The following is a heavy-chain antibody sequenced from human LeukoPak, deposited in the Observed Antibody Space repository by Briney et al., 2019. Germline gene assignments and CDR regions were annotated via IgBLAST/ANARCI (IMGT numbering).Heavy chain of an antibody. D-gene: IGHD2-2*01. CDR3: ARDPAGIVVVPAAMHPGDAFDY. J-gene: IGHJ4*02. CDR1: GYTFTGYY. Sequence: ASVKVSCKASGYTFTGYYMHWVRQAPGQGLDWIGWINPNSGGTNYAQKFQGRVTMTRDTSISTAYMELSRLRSDDTAVYYCARDPAGIVVVPAAMHPGDAFDYWGQGTLVTVSS. V-gene: IGHV1-2*02. CDR2: INPNSGGT.